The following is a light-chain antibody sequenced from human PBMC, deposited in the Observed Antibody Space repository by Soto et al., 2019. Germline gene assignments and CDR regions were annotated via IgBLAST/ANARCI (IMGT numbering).Light chain of an antibody. J-gene: IGKJ1*01. Sequence: ILMTQSPSTQSSPIGATANITCLASQRIGKWLAWYQQKPGRAPKLLMYEASSLESGVPSRFSGSGSGTEFTLTISGLQPDDFATYHCQQYKSYPWKFGQGTTVDIK. CDR3: QQYKSYPWK. V-gene: IGKV1-5*03. CDR2: EAS. CDR1: QRIGKW.